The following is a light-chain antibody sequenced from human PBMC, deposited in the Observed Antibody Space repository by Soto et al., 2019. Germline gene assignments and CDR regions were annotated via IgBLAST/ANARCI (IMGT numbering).Light chain of an antibody. CDR1: QAISNY. J-gene: IGKJ1*01. V-gene: IGKV1-17*03. CDR3: LQHKSYQWT. Sequence: DIQMTQSPSAMSASVGDRVTITCRSSQAISNYLAWFQQKPGQVPKRLIYAASTLQSGVPSRFSGSGSGTEFSLTISSLRPEDFATYFCLQHKSYQWTFGQGTKVDIK. CDR2: AAS.